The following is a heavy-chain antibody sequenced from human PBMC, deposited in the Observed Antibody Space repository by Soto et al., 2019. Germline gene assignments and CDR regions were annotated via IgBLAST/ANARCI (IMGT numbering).Heavy chain of an antibody. CDR2: INGDGSVT. CDR3: VRVKGTSGWGAFDY. Sequence: EVQLVESGGGLVQPGGSLRLSCTASGFTFSGFWMHWVRQAPGKGLVWVSRINGDGSVTNYADSVKGRFTISRDNAKNTLYLQMNSLRVEDTAVYDCVRVKGTSGWGAFDYWGQGTLVTVSS. CDR1: GFTFSGFW. J-gene: IGHJ4*02. V-gene: IGHV3-74*01. D-gene: IGHD6-19*01.